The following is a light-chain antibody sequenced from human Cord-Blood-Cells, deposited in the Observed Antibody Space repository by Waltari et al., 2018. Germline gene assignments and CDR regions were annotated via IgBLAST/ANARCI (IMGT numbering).Light chain of an antibody. J-gene: IGKJ1*01. CDR2: WAS. CDR1: QSVLYSSNNKNY. V-gene: IGKV4-1*01. Sequence: DIVMTQSPDSLAVSLGERATINCKSSQSVLYSSNNKNYLAWYQQKPGQPPKLLIYWASTRESGVPDRFSGSGSGTDFTLTISSLQAEDVAVYYCQQYYSTPPTFGXGXKXEXX. CDR3: QQYYSTPPT.